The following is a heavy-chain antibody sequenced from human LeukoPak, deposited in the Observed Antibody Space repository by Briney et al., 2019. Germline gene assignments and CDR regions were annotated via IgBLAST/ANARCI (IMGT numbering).Heavy chain of an antibody. CDR2: IQGTDGTT. V-gene: IGHV3-23*01. CDR1: GFTFAGYA. J-gene: IGHJ4*02. CDR3: AKDPDGYGSGKFDY. Sequence: GGSLRLSCAASGFTFAGYAMSWVRQAPGKGLEWVSSIQGTDGTTYYADSVKGRFTVSRNNAKNSLYLQMNSLRAEDTALYYCAKDPDGYGSGKFDYWGQGTLVTVSS. D-gene: IGHD3-10*01.